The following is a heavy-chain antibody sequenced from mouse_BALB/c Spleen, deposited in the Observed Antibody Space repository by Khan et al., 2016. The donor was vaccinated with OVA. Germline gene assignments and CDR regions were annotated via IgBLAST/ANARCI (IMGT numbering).Heavy chain of an antibody. CDR1: GYSITTNYA. CDR3: ARKNYYGYAVDY. V-gene: IGHV3-2*02. D-gene: IGHD1-1*01. CDR2: ISYSGST. J-gene: IGHJ4*01. Sequence: EVQLVESGPGLVKPSQSLSLSCTVTGYSITTNYAWDWIRQFPGNKLEWMGFISYSGSTSYNQSLKSRISFTRDTSKNQFFLQLKSVTTEDTATYYCARKNYYGYAVDYWGQGTSVTVSS.